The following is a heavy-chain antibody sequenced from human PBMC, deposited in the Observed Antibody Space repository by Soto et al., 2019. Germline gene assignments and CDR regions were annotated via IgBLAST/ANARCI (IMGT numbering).Heavy chain of an antibody. CDR2: IIGNGADT. CDR3: GKERRGSGWFVCSY. CDR1: GXPACSYA. Sequence: VSRRLACAASGXPACSYAIGWVRQNPGKGLEWVSDIIGNGADTSYADSVSGRFTISRDNSKDTLYLQMNIMRADDTAVYYCGKERRGSGWFVCSYWGQGILGTFSS. V-gene: IGHV3-23*01. J-gene: IGHJ4*02. D-gene: IGHD6-19*01.